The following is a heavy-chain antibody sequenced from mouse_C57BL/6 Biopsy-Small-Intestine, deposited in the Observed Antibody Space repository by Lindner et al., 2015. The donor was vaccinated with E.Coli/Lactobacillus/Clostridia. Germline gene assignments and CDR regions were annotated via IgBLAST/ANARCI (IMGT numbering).Heavy chain of an antibody. CDR1: GYAFTNYL. Sequence: VQLQESGAELVRPGTSVKVSCKASGYAFTNYLIEWIKQRPGQGLEWTGVIDPGSGGTNYNEKFKGKATLTADKSSSTAYMQLSSLTSEDSAVYFCARNFYGKRGFDYWGQGTTLTVSS. CDR2: IDPGSGGT. CDR3: ARNFYGKRGFDY. J-gene: IGHJ2*01. V-gene: IGHV1-54*01. D-gene: IGHD1-1*01.